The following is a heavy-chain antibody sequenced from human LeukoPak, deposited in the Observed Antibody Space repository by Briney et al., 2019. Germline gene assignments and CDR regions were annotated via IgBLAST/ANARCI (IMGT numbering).Heavy chain of an antibody. CDR2: IYYSGST. CDR3: ARRRGGYSAFDI. CDR1: GGSISSYH. V-gene: IGHV4-59*08. J-gene: IGHJ3*02. Sequence: SETLSLTCTVSGGSISSYHWSWIRQPPGKGLEWIGYIYYSGSTNYNPSLKSRVTISVDTSKNQFSLKLSSVTAADTAVYYCARRRGGYSAFDIWGQGTMVTVSS. D-gene: IGHD1-26*01.